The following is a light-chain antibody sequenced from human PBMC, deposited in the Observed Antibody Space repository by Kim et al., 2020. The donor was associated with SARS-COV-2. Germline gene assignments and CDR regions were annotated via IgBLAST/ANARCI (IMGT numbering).Light chain of an antibody. CDR3: QQYGGSPT. CDR1: QCISYSY. CDR2: DAS. V-gene: IGKV3D-20*01. Sequence: EIVLTQSPATLSLSPGERATLSCGASQCISYSYLSWYQQKPGLATSLLIYDASSTTAGIPDRFSGSGSGAVFTLTISRLEPEDFAVYYCQQYGGSPTFGQGTRLEIK. J-gene: IGKJ5*01.